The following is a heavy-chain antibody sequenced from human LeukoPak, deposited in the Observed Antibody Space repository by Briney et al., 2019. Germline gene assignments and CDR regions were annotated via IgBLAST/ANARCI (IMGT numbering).Heavy chain of an antibody. CDR3: ARDPSRRGDAFDI. CDR2: IYSGGST. J-gene: IGHJ3*02. CDR1: GFTVSSNY. V-gene: IGHV3-66*02. Sequence: GGSLRLSCAASGFTVSSNYMSWVRQAPGKGLEWVSDIYSGGSTYYADSVKGRFTISRDNSKNTLYLQMNSLRAEDTAVYYCARDPSRRGDAFDIWGQGTMVTVSS.